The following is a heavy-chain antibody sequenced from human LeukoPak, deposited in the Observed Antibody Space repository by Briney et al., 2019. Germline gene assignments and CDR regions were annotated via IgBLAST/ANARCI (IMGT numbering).Heavy chain of an antibody. Sequence: GGSLRLSCAASGFTFSSYGMHWVRQAPGKGLEWVAFIRYDGSNKYYADSVKGRFTISRDNAKNSLYLQMNSLRAEDTALYYCATLAYSSGWYGNDYWGQGTLVTVSS. CDR3: ATLAYSSGWYGNDY. CDR2: IRYDGSNK. J-gene: IGHJ4*02. CDR1: GFTFSSYG. V-gene: IGHV3-30*02. D-gene: IGHD6-19*01.